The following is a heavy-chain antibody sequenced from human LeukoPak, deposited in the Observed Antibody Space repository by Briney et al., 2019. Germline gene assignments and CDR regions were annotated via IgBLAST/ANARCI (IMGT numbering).Heavy chain of an antibody. CDR3: ARDAPPYGGNSGDY. CDR2: ISSSSSYI. D-gene: IGHD4-23*01. J-gene: IGHJ4*02. Sequence: GGSLRLSCAASGFTFSSYSMNWVRQAPGKGLEWVSSISSSSSYIYYADSVKGRFTISRDNAKNSLYLQMNSLGAEDTAVYYCARDAPPYGGNSGDYWGQGTLVTVSS. V-gene: IGHV3-21*01. CDR1: GFTFSSYS.